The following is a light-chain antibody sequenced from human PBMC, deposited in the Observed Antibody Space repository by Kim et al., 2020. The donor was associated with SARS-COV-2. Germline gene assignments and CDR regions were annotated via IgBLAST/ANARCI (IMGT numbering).Light chain of an antibody. J-gene: IGLJ2*01. CDR1: KLGDKY. Sequence: VSQGQSASITCSGDKLGDKYACWYQQKPGQSPVLVIYQDSKRPSGIPERFSGSNSGNTATLTISGTQAMDEADYYCQAWDSSTVVFGGGTQLTVL. CDR2: QDS. V-gene: IGLV3-1*01. CDR3: QAWDSSTVV.